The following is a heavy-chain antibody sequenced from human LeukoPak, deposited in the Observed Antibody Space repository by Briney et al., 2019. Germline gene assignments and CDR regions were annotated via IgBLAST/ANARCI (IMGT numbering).Heavy chain of an antibody. V-gene: IGHV4-59*01. CDR3: ARSRNYDGSGFYGFDY. J-gene: IGHJ4*02. D-gene: IGHD3-22*01. CDR2: IYYSGST. Sequence: SETLPLTCTVSGGSISSYFWSWIRQPPGKGLEWIGYIYYSGSTNYNPSLKSRVTISVDTSKNQISLNLSSVTAADTAVYYCARSRNYDGSGFYGFDYWGQGTLVTVSS. CDR1: GGSISSYF.